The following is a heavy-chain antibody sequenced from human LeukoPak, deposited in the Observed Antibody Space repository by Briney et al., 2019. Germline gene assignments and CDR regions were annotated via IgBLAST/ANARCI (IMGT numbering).Heavy chain of an antibody. Sequence: PSETLSLTCTVSGGSISSSSYSWTWIRQPAGKGLEWIGRIYSSGSTNYNPSLKSRVSMSIDTSKNQFSLKLSSVTAADRAVYYCARGRGVPQNWFDPWGQGTLVTVSS. D-gene: IGHD3-10*01. CDR3: ARGRGVPQNWFDP. CDR1: GGSISSSSYS. V-gene: IGHV4-61*02. J-gene: IGHJ5*02. CDR2: IYSSGST.